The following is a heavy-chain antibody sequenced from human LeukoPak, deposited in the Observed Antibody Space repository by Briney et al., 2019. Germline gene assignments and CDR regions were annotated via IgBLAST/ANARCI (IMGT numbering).Heavy chain of an antibody. D-gene: IGHD3-10*01. V-gene: IGHV4-61*02. CDR3: ASRTKLGPGEDAFDI. J-gene: IGHJ3*02. CDR1: GVSISSGSYY. CDR2: IYTSGST. Sequence: SETLSLTCTVSGVSISSGSYYWSWIRQPAGKGLEWIGRIYTSGSTNYNPSLKCRVTISVDTSKNQFSLKLSSVTAADTAVYYCASRTKLGPGEDAFDIWGQGTMVTVSS.